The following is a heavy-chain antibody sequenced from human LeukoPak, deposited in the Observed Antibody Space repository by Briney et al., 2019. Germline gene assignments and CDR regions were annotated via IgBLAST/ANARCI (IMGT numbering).Heavy chain of an antibody. D-gene: IGHD3-10*01. CDR2: ISYDGSNK. V-gene: IGHV3-30*18. CDR3: AKEWASVRGVDY. J-gene: IGHJ4*02. CDR1: GFTFSSYG. Sequence: GGSLRLSCAASGFTFSSYGMHWVRQAPGKGLEWVAVISYDGSNKYYADSVKGRFTISRDNSKNTLYLQMNSLRAEDTAVYYCAKEWASVRGVDYWGQGTLVTVSS.